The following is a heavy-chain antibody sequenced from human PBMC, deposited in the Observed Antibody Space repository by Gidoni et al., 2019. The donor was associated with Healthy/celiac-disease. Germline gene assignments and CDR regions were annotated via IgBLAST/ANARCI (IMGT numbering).Heavy chain of an antibody. CDR2: ISGSGGST. CDR3: AKDAAEEWLLSPASYYYYMDV. CDR1: GFTFSSYA. Sequence: EVQLLESGGGLVQPGGSLRLSCAASGFTFSSYAMSWVRQAPGKGLEWVSAISGSGGSTYYADSVKGRFTISRDNSKNTLYLQMNSLRAEDTAVYYCAKDAAEEWLLSPASYYYYMDVWGKGTTVTVSS. D-gene: IGHD3-3*01. V-gene: IGHV3-23*01. J-gene: IGHJ6*03.